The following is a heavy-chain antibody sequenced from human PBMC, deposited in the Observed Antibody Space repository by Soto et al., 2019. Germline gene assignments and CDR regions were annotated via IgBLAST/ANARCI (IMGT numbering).Heavy chain of an antibody. D-gene: IGHD3-10*01. CDR1: GYTFTNYY. V-gene: IGHV1-2*02. CDR3: ARGRENDP. CDR2: INPNSGGT. J-gene: IGHJ5*02. Sequence: QVPLVQSGAEVKKPGASVKVSCKASGYTFTNYYIHWVRQAPGQGLEWMGWINPNSGGTSYAQKFQGRVALTRDTSISTAYMELNSLRSDDTAMYYCARGRENDPWGQGTLVTVSS.